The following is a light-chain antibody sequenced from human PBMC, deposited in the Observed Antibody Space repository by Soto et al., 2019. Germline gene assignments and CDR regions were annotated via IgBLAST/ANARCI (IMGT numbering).Light chain of an antibody. CDR2: NYT. CDR3: QSFDSSLPGPI. J-gene: IGLJ2*01. CDR1: NSNIGADYG. V-gene: IGLV1-40*01. Sequence: QAVVTQPPSVSGAPGQGVTISCTGSNSNIGADYGVHWYQQFPGTAPKLLISNYTNRPSGVPDRFSASRSGSSASLAITGLQSEDEADYYCQSFDSSLPGPILGVGTKLTVL.